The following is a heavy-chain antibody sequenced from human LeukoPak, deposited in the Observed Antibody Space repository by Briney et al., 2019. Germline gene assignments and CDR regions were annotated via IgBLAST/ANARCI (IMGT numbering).Heavy chain of an antibody. Sequence: ASVKVSCKASGYTFTSYDINWVRQATGQGLEWMGWMNPNSGNTGYAQKFQGRVTMTRNTSISTAYMELSSLRSEDTAVYYCASSGSDVVPAAKARHYYGMDVWGQGTTVTVSS. J-gene: IGHJ6*02. V-gene: IGHV1-8*01. CDR1: GYTFTSYD. D-gene: IGHD2-2*01. CDR3: ASSGSDVVPAAKARHYYGMDV. CDR2: MNPNSGNT.